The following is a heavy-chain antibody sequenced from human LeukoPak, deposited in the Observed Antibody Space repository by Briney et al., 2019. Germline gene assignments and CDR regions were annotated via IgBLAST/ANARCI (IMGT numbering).Heavy chain of an antibody. CDR3: AKAPYSGYDCFDY. CDR1: GFTFSSYV. CDR2: ISGSGGST. V-gene: IGHV3-23*01. Sequence: GGSLRLSCAASGFTFSSYVMSWVRQAPGKGLEWVSAISGSGGSTYYADSVKGRFTISRDNSKNTLYLQMNSLRAEDTAVYYCAKAPYSGYDCFDYWGQGTLVTVSS. D-gene: IGHD5-12*01. J-gene: IGHJ4*02.